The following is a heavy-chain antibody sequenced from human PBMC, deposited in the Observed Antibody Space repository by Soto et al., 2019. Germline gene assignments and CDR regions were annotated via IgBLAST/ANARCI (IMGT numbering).Heavy chain of an antibody. D-gene: IGHD2-15*01. J-gene: IGHJ3*02. V-gene: IGHV1-2*04. CDR1: GYTFTGYY. CDR2: INPNSGGT. CDR3: ARTFLVVTGAFDI. Sequence: ASVKVSCKASGYTFTGYYMHWVRQAPGQGLEWVGWINPNSGGTNYAQKFQGWVTMTRDTSISTAYMELSRLRSDDTAVYYCARTFLVVTGAFDIWGQGTMVTVSS.